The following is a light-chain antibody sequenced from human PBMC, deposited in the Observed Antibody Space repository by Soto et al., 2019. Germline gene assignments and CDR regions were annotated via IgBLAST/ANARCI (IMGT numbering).Light chain of an antibody. Sequence: EIVLTQSPATLSLSPGERATLSCGASQSVRTVLAWYQQKPGQAPRLLIYDASTRATGVPARFSGSGPGTDFTLTISNLESEDFGVYYCQQRTDWPTITFGQGTRLDIK. CDR2: DAS. CDR1: QSVRTV. CDR3: QQRTDWPTIT. J-gene: IGKJ5*01. V-gene: IGKV3-11*01.